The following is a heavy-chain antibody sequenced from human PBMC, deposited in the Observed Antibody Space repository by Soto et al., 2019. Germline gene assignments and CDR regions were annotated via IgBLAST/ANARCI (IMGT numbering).Heavy chain of an antibody. V-gene: IGHV3-74*01. Sequence: EVQLVESGGGLVQPGGSLRLSCAASGFTFSSYWMHWVRQAPGKGLVWVSRINSDGSRTSYADSAKGRFTISRDNAKNTLYLQMNSLRADVTAVYYCARGDGDYYDGNGYLGRHWGQGTLVTVSS. D-gene: IGHD3-22*01. CDR1: GFTFSSYW. J-gene: IGHJ4*02. CDR2: INSDGSRT. CDR3: ARGDGDYYDGNGYLGRH.